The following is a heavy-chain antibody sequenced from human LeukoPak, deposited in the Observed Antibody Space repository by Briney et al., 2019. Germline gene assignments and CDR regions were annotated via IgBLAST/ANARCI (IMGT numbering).Heavy chain of an antibody. V-gene: IGHV3-21*01. D-gene: IGHD4-17*01. Sequence: GGSLRLSCAVSGLIFSSYSMNWVRQAPGKGLEWVSSISSSSSYIYYADSVKGRFTTSRDNAKNSLYLQMNSLRAEDTAVYYCARDHDYGDYGVFEYWGQGTLVTVSS. CDR1: GLIFSSYS. CDR3: ARDHDYGDYGVFEY. J-gene: IGHJ4*02. CDR2: ISSSSSYI.